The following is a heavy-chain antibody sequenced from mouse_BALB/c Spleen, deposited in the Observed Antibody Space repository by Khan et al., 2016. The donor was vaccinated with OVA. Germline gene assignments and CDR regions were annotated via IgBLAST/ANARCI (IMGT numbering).Heavy chain of an antibody. J-gene: IGHJ2*01. Sequence: EVKLEESGPGLVKPSQSLSLTCTVTGYSITTDYAWNWIRQFPGNKLEWMGFISYSGNTKYNPSLKSRISITRDTSKNQFFLQLKSVTTEDTARYYCARVYGGDFAYWGQGTTLTVSS. D-gene: IGHD1-1*01. CDR1: GYSITTDYA. CDR3: ARVYGGDFAY. CDR2: ISYSGNT. V-gene: IGHV3-2*02.